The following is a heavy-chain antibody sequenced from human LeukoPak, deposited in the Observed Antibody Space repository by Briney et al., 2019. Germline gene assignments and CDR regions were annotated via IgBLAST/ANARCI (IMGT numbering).Heavy chain of an antibody. D-gene: IGHD4-17*01. Sequence: GRSLRLSCAAPGFTFSSYAMHWVRQAPGKGLEWVAVISYDGSNKYYADSVKGRFTISRDNSKNTLYLQMNSLRAEDTAVYYCAREVDYGDTTGAFDYWGQGTLVTVSS. CDR2: ISYDGSNK. CDR1: GFTFSSYA. V-gene: IGHV3-30*01. J-gene: IGHJ4*02. CDR3: AREVDYGDTTGAFDY.